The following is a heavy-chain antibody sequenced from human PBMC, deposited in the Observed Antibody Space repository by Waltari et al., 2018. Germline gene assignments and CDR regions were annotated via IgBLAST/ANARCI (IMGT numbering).Heavy chain of an antibody. Sequence: EVQLLESGGGLVQPGGSLRLSCAASGFTFSSYAMSWVRQAPGKGLEWVSVIYSGGSTYYADSVKGRFTISRDNSKNTLYRQMNSRRAEDTAVYYCAKGYYYYYMDVWGKGTTVTVSS. J-gene: IGHJ6*03. CDR3: AKGYYYYYMDV. CDR2: IYSGGST. V-gene: IGHV3-23*03. CDR1: GFTFSSYA.